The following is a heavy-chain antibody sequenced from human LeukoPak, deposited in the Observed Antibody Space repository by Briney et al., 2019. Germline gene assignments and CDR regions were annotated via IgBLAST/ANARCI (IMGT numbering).Heavy chain of an antibody. CDR1: GGSISSSSYY. J-gene: IGHJ6*02. V-gene: IGHV4-39*01. D-gene: IGHD2-2*01. CDR2: IYYSGST. Sequence: PSETLSLTCTVSGGSISSSSYYWGWIRQPPGKGLEWIGSIYYSGSTYYNPSLKSRVTISVDTSKNQFSLKLSSVTAADTAVYYCARRGLLIVPAASGYYYGMDVWGQGTTVTVSS. CDR3: ARRGLLIVPAASGYYYGMDV.